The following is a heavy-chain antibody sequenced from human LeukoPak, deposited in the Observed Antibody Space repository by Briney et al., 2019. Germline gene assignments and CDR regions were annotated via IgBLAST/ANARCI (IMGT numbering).Heavy chain of an antibody. D-gene: IGHD3-10*01. V-gene: IGHV4-61*02. CDR3: ARPALGYYGSGSYYSRDAFDI. J-gene: IGHJ3*02. CDR2: IYTSGST. CDR1: GGSISSGSYY. Sequence: SETLSLTCTVSGGSISSGSYYWSWIRQPAGKGLEWIGRIYTSGSTNYNPSLKSRVTISVDTSKNQFSLKLSSVTAADTAVYYCARPALGYYGSGSYYSRDAFDIWGQGTMVTVSS.